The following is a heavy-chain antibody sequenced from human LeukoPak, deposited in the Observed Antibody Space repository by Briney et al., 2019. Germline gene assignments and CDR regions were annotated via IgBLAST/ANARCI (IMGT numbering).Heavy chain of an antibody. CDR3: ARGVHRLTRPTTVTTGLDV. D-gene: IGHD4-17*01. CDR1: GGSISSSSYY. J-gene: IGHJ3*01. Sequence: SETLSLTRTVSGGSISSSSYYWGWIRQPPGKGLEWIGSIYYSGSTYYNPSLKSRVTISVDTSKNQFSLKLRSVTAADTAVYYCARGVHRLTRPTTVTTGLDVWGHGTMVTVSS. CDR2: IYYSGST. V-gene: IGHV4-39*07.